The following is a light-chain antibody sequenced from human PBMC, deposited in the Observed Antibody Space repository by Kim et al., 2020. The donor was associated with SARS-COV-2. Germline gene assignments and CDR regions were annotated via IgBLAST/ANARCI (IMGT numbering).Light chain of an antibody. Sequence: LSPGERATLSCRASQTINRYLAWFQHKPGQAPRLLIYDASNRATGIPARFSGSGSGTDFTLTISSLEPEDFALYYCQQRSDWRLTFGGGTKVEIK. V-gene: IGKV3-11*01. J-gene: IGKJ4*01. CDR2: DAS. CDR3: QQRSDWRLT. CDR1: QTINRY.